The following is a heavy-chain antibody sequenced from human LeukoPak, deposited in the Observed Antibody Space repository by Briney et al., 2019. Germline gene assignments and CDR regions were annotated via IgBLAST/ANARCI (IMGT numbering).Heavy chain of an antibody. D-gene: IGHD2-2*01. CDR1: GYSISSGYY. Sequence: PSETLSLTCAVSGYSISSGYYWGWIRQPPGKGLEWIGSSYHSGSTYYNPSLKSRGTISLDTSKNQFSLTLSSVTAADTAVYYCARHRCSSTSCYRPIGAFDIWGQGTMVTVSS. V-gene: IGHV4-38-2*01. CDR2: SYHSGST. J-gene: IGHJ3*02. CDR3: ARHRCSSTSCYRPIGAFDI.